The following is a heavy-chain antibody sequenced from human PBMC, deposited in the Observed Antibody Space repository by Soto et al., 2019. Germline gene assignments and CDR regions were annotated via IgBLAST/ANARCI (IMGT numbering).Heavy chain of an antibody. CDR2: INPDGGST. Sequence: YIFTRKNMHWGGQAPGQGLEWMGIINPDGGSTTYAQKFQGRVTMTRDTSTSTVYMELSSLRSEDTAVYYCARDLSLLVRGIIIGYWGQGSLVTVSS. V-gene: IGHV1-46*01. J-gene: IGHJ4*02. D-gene: IGHD3-10*01. CDR1: YIFTRKN. CDR3: ARDLSLLVRGIIIGY.